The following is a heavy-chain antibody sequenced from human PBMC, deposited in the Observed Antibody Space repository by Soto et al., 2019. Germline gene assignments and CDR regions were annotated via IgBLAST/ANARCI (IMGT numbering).Heavy chain of an antibody. CDR2: VTVTGGST. CDR3: ARVWVSRITHSVPRWFDP. CDR1: AISFNTYG. J-gene: IGHJ5*02. V-gene: IGHV3-23*01. D-gene: IGHD1-26*01. Sequence: GGSLRLSCAASAISFNTYGVTWVRQAPGKGLEWVSTVTVTGGSTYYADSVKGRFTISRDRSNYTVSLLLNSLRAEDTAVYYCARVWVSRITHSVPRWFDPWGQGTLVTVSS.